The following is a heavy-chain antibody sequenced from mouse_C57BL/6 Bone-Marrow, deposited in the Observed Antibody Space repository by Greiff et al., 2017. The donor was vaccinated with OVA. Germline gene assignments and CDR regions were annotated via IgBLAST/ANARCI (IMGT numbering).Heavy chain of an antibody. CDR1: GYTFTSYW. Sequence: QVQLQQPGAELVKPGASVKLSCKASGYTFTSYWMHWVKQRPGQGLEWIGMIHPNSGSTNYNEKFKSKATLTVDKSSSTAYMQLSSLTSEDSAVYYCARGRIGLLRSPSFPYWGQGTLVTVSA. D-gene: IGHD1-1*01. CDR3: ARGRIGLLRSPSFPY. V-gene: IGHV1-64*01. CDR2: IHPNSGST. J-gene: IGHJ3*01.